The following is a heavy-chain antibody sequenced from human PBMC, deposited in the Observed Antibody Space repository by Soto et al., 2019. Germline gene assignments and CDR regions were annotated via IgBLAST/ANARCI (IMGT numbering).Heavy chain of an antibody. Sequence: QLQLQESGPGLVKPSETLSLTCTVSGGSISSSSYYWGCIRQPPGKGLEWIGSIYYSGSTYYNPSLKSRVTISVDTSKNQFSLKLSSVTAADTAVYYCARHYDFWSGYYGDNWFDPWGQGTLVTVSS. V-gene: IGHV4-39*01. CDR2: IYYSGST. CDR1: GGSISSSSYY. J-gene: IGHJ5*02. D-gene: IGHD3-3*01. CDR3: ARHYDFWSGYYGDNWFDP.